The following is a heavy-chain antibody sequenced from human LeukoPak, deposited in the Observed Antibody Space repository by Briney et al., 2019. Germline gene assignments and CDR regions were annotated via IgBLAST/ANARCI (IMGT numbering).Heavy chain of an antibody. CDR3: ARESLRYFDWLLSFDY. J-gene: IGHJ4*02. D-gene: IGHD3-9*01. V-gene: IGHV4-34*01. Sequence: SETLSLTCAVYGGSFSGYYWSWIRQPPGKGLEWIGEINHSGSTNYNPSLKSRVTISVDTSKNQFSLKLSSVTAADTAVYYCARESLRYFDWLLSFDYWGQGTLVTVSS. CDR2: INHSGST. CDR1: GGSFSGYY.